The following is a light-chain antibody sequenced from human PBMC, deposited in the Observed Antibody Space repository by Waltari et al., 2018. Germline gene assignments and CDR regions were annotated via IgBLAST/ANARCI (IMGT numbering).Light chain of an antibody. CDR2: DVT. J-gene: IGLJ3*02. CDR3: SSYIRISASWV. V-gene: IGLV2-14*03. Sequence: QSALTQPVSVSGSPGQSITISCTGTSSDVGGFNYVSWYQHHPGKAPKLMIYDVTKRPSGVYNLFSGSGSGNTASLTISGLRSEDEAYYYCSSYIRISASWVFGGGTKLTVL. CDR1: SSDVGGFNY.